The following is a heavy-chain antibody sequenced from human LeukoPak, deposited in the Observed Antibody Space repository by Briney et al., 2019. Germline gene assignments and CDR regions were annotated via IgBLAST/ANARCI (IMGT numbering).Heavy chain of an antibody. CDR1: GGSFSGYY. CDR2: INHSGST. J-gene: IGHJ4*02. D-gene: IGHD2-21*02. CDR3: AREAYCGGDCYSGFDY. Sequence: TPSETLSLTCAVYGGSFSGYYWSWIRQPPGKGLEWIGEINHSGSTNYNPSLKSRVTISVDTSKNQFSLKLSSVTAADTAVYYCAREAYCGGDCYSGFDYWGQGTLVTVSS. V-gene: IGHV4-34*01.